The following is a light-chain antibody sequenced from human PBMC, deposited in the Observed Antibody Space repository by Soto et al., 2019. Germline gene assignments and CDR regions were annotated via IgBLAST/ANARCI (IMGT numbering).Light chain of an antibody. J-gene: IGLJ3*02. CDR2: VNNDGSH. CDR3: QTWGAGMRV. V-gene: IGLV4-69*01. CDR1: SGHSSNA. Sequence: QTVATQSPSASASLGASVKLTCTLSSGHSSNAIAWHQQQTEKGPRYLMRVNNDGSHNKGDGIPDRFSGSSSGPERYLTISGLQSEDEADYYCQTWGAGMRVFGGGTKLTVL.